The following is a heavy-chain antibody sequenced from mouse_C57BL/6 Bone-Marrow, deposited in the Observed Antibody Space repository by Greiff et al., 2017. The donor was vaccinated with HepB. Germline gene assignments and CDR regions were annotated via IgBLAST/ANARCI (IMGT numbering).Heavy chain of an antibody. D-gene: IGHD2-5*01. CDR2: IYPANGNT. Sequence: EVKLQESVAELVRPGASVKLSCTASGFNIKNTYMHWVKQRPEQGLEWIGRIYPANGNTKYAPKFQGKATITADTSSNTAYLHLTSLTSEDTAIYYCARYRNYGWYIDVWGRGTTVTVTS. CDR3: ARYRNYGWYIDV. CDR1: GFNIKNTY. J-gene: IGHJ1*03. V-gene: IGHV14-3*01.